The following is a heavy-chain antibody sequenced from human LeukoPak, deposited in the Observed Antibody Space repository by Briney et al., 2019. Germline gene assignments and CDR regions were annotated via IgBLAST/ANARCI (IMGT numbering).Heavy chain of an antibody. CDR2: INPNSGDT. D-gene: IGHD4/OR15-4a*01. CDR3: ARDGSGNYGDNSGFDY. Sequence: ASVKVSCKASGYTFTVYYMHWVRQAPGQGLEWMGWINPNSGDTDYAQKFQGRVTMTTDTSISTAYMELSRLRSDDTAVYYCARDGSGNYGDNSGFDYWGQGTLVTVSS. CDR1: GYTFTVYY. V-gene: IGHV1-2*02. J-gene: IGHJ4*02.